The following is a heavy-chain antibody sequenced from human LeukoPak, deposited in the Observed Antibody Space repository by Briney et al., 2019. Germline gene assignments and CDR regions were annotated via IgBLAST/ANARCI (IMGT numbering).Heavy chain of an antibody. CDR1: GGSISSYY. CDR2: IYYSGST. Sequence: SETLSLTCTVSGGSISSYYWSWIRQPPGEGLEWIGYIYYSGSTNYNPSLKSRVTISVDTSKNQFSLKLTSVTAADTAVYYCARAPEYGLYYFDYWGQGTLVTVSS. V-gene: IGHV4-59*12. D-gene: IGHD1-14*01. J-gene: IGHJ4*02. CDR3: ARAPEYGLYYFDY.